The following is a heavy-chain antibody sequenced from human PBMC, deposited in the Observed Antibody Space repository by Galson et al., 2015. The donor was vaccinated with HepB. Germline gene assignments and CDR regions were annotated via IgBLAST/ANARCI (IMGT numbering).Heavy chain of an antibody. CDR3: ARTVRTFAFDI. J-gene: IGHJ3*02. V-gene: IGHV4-4*09. CDR1: GGSISSYY. CDR2: IYDTGST. D-gene: IGHD3-10*01. Sequence: ETLSLTCTVSGGSISSYYWSWIRQPPRKGLEWIGCIYDTGSTDYNPSLKSRVTISVDTSKNQFSLKLSSVTAADTAVYYCARTVRTFAFDIWGQGTMVTVSS.